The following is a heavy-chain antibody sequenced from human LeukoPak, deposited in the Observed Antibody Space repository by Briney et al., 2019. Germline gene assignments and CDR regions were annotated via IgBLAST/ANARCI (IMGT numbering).Heavy chain of an antibody. CDR1: GGSFSGYY. V-gene: IGHV4-34*01. CDR3: ARVIVVVPAAIYYYYYMDV. J-gene: IGHJ6*03. D-gene: IGHD2-2*01. Sequence: SETLSLTCAVYGGSFSGYYWSWIRQPPGKGLEWIGEINHSGSTNYNPSLKSRVTISVDTSKNQFSLKLSSVTAADTAVYYCARVIVVVPAAIYYYYYMDVWGKGTTVTVSS. CDR2: INHSGST.